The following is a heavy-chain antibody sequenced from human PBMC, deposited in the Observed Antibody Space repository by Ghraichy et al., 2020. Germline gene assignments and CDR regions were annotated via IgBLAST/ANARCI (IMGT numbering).Heavy chain of an antibody. CDR1: GGTFSSYA. V-gene: IGHV1-69*04. D-gene: IGHD6-19*01. J-gene: IGHJ1*01. CDR2: IIPILGIA. CDR3: ARDGDDGGYSSGWYQNKNFQH. Sequence: SVKVSCKASGGTFSSYAISWVRQAPGQGLEWMGRIIPILGIANYAQKFQGRVTITADKSTSTAYMELSSLRSEDTAMYYCARDGDDGGYSSGWYQNKNFQHWGQGTLVTVSS.